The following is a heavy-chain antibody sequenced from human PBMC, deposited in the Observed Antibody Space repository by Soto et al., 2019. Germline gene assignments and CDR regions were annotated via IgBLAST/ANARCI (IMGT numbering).Heavy chain of an antibody. Sequence: GESLKISCKGSGYSFTSYWIGWVRQMPGKGLEWMGIIYPGDSDTRYSPSFQGQVTISADKSISTAYLQWSSLKASDTAMYYCARALGPYDFWSGYYIVGGWFDPWGQGTLVTVSS. CDR3: ARALGPYDFWSGYYIVGGWFDP. J-gene: IGHJ5*02. CDR1: GYSFTSYW. CDR2: IYPGDSDT. V-gene: IGHV5-51*01. D-gene: IGHD3-3*01.